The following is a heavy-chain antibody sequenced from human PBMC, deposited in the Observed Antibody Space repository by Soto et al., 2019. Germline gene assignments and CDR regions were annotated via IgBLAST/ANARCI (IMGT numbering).Heavy chain of an antibody. D-gene: IGHD2-2*01. J-gene: IGHJ3*02. CDR1: GGSISSYY. Sequence: SETLSLTCTVSGGSISSYYWSWIRQPPGKGLEWIGYIYYSGSTNYNPSLKSRVTISVDTSKNQFSLKLSSVTAADTAVYYCARAPGGSHPRYCSSTSCYYDAFDIWGQGTMVTVSS. CDR2: IYYSGST. V-gene: IGHV4-59*01. CDR3: ARAPGGSHPRYCSSTSCYYDAFDI.